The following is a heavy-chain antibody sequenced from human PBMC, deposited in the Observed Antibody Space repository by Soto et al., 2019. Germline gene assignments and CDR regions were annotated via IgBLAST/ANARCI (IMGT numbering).Heavy chain of an antibody. V-gene: IGHV3-48*01. CDR2: ISSSSSSI. CDR1: GFSFSSYS. J-gene: IGHJ4*02. Sequence: EVQLVESGGGLAQPGGSLRLSCAASGFSFSSYSMNWVRQAPGKGLEWVSEISSSSSSIYYADSVKGRFTISRDNAKNSLYLQMNSLRAEDTAVYYCARDREYCSGGRCYETGSDYWGQGTLVTVSS. CDR3: ARDREYCSGGRCYETGSDY. D-gene: IGHD2-15*01.